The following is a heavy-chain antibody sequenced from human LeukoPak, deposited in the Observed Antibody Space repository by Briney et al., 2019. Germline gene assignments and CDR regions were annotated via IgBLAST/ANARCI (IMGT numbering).Heavy chain of an antibody. V-gene: IGHV3-13*01. CDR2: IGPAGDT. D-gene: IGHD5-18*01. Sequence: GGSLRLSCAASGFTFSSYDLHWVRQSTGKGLEWVSAIGPAGDTYYPGSVKGRFTIFRENAKNSLYLQMNSLRAEDTAVYYCAKSRGYSYGYVDYWGQGTLVTVSS. J-gene: IGHJ4*02. CDR1: GFTFSSYD. CDR3: AKSRGYSYGYVDY.